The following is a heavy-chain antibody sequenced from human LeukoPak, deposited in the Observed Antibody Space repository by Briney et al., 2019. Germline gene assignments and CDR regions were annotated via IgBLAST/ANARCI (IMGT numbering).Heavy chain of an antibody. J-gene: IGHJ3*02. CDR3: AREMDTDDAFDI. CDR2: IWYDGSNK. CDR1: GFTFSSYG. D-gene: IGHD2-8*01. Sequence: GRSLRLSCAASGFTFSSYGMHWVRQAPGKGLEWVAVIWYDGSNKYYADSVKGRFTISRDNSKNTLYLQMNSLRAEDTAVYYCAREMDTDDAFDIWGQGTMVTVSS. V-gene: IGHV3-33*01.